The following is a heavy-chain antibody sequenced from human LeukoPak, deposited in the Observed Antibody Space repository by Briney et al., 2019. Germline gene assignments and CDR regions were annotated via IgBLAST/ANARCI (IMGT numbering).Heavy chain of an antibody. J-gene: IGHJ6*03. V-gene: IGHV1-2*02. CDR1: GYTFTRYY. CDR3: ARSPAPGATDSYYYYYYMDV. D-gene: IGHD1-26*01. CDR2: INPNSGGT. Sequence: GASVKVSCKASGYTFTRYYMHWVRQAPAQGLEWMGWINPNSGGTNYAQKFQGRVTMTRDTSISTAYMELSRLRSDDTAVYYCARSPAPGATDSYYYYYYMDVWGKGTTVTVSS.